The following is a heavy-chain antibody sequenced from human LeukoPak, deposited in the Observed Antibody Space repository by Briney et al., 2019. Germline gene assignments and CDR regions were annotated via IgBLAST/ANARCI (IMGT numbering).Heavy chain of an antibody. CDR1: GGSISSYY. V-gene: IGHV4-59*01. Sequence: SETLSLTCTLSGGSISSYYWSWIRQPPGKGLEWIGYIYYSGSTNYNPSLKSRVPISVGTSKTQFSLKLSSVTAAATAVYYCARGGDYYDSIWCDPWGQGTLVTVSS. CDR2: IYYSGST. D-gene: IGHD3-22*01. CDR3: ARGGDYYDSIWCDP. J-gene: IGHJ5*02.